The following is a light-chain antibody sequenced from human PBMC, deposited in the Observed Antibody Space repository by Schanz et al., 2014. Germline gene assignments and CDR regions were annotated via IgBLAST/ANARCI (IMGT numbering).Light chain of an antibody. CDR3: SSYAGSRNLV. CDR2: DVS. J-gene: IGLJ2*01. CDR1: SSDVGGYNY. V-gene: IGLV2-14*01. Sequence: QSALTQPASVSGSPGQSITMSCTGTSSDVGGYNYVSWYQQHPGKAPKVMIYDVSNRPSGVSNRFSGSKSGDTASLTVSGLQAEDDADYYCSSYAGSRNLVFGGGTKLTVL.